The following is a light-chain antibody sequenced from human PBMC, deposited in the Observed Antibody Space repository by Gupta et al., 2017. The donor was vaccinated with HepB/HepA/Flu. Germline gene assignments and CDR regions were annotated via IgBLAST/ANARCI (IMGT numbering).Light chain of an antibody. CDR3: QQSTSFPLT. J-gene: IGKJ4*01. Sequence: DLQLTQSPSSVSASVGDRVSINRRASQDISSSLAWYQQKPGKAPKLLIYGATTLQGGVPSRFSGSGSGSYFTLTIDSLQPEDFATYYCQQSTSFPLTFGAGTKVEIK. V-gene: IGKV1D-12*01. CDR2: GAT. CDR1: QDISSS.